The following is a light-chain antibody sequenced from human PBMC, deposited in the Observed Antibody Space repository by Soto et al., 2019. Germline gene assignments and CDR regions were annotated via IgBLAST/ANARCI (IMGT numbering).Light chain of an antibody. CDR2: AYN. CDR3: QSYDSNLPGYV. V-gene: IGLV1-40*01. CDR1: SSNIGAGYD. J-gene: IGLJ1*01. Sequence: QSVLTQSPSVSGAPGQRVTIFCTGSSSNIGAGYDVHWYRHLPGTAPKLLIYAYNNRPSGVPDRFSGSKSGTSASLAITGLQAEDEADYYCQSYDSNLPGYVFGTGTNVTVL.